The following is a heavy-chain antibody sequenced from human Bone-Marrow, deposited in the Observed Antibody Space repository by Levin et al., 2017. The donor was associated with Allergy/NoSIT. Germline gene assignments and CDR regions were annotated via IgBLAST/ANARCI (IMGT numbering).Heavy chain of an antibody. D-gene: IGHD3-10*01. CDR2: IKTRSEGATT. CDR3: TGFGDFPLNYCYSYGMRV. J-gene: IGHJ6*02. CDR1: GITFTNAW. Sequence: GGSLRLSCAASGITFTNAWMTWVRQAPGKGLEWVALIKTRSEGATTDYAAPVKGSFTISRDDSKNTLFLQMNSLKTEDTAVYYCTGFGDFPLNYCYSYGMRVWGQGTTVSVSS. V-gene: IGHV3-15*01.